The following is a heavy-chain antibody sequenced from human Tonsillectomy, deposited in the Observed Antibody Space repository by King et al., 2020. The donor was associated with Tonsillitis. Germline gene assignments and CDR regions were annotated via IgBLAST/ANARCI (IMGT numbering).Heavy chain of an antibody. CDR1: GGSISSSSYY. Sequence: QLQLQESGPGLVKPSETLSLTCTVSGGSISSSSYYWGWIRQPPGKGLEWIGSIYYSGSTYYNPSLKSRVTMSVDTSNNQFSLKLSSVTAADTAVYYCARGSRLGIYYFDSWGQGTLVTVSS. V-gene: IGHV4-39*01. D-gene: IGHD3-22*01. CDR2: IYYSGST. J-gene: IGHJ4*02. CDR3: ARGSRLGIYYFDS.